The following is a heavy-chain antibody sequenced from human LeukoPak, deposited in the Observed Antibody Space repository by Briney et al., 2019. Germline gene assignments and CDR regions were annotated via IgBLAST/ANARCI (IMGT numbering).Heavy chain of an antibody. D-gene: IGHD3-10*01. V-gene: IGHV4-59*01. J-gene: IGHJ6*02. CDR2: IYYSGST. Sequence: SETLSLTCTVSGGSISSYYWSWIRQPPGKGLEWIGYIYYSGSTNYNPSLKSRVTISVDTSKNQFSLKLSSVTAADTAVYYCARDFYGSGSYYTADNYYYGMDVWGQGTTVTVSS. CDR3: ARDFYGSGSYYTADNYYYGMDV. CDR1: GGSISSYY.